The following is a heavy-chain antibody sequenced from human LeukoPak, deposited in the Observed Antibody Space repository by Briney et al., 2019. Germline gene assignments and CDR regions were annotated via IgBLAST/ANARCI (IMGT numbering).Heavy chain of an antibody. CDR2: IYYSGST. Sequence: SETLSLTCTVSGGSISSSSYYWGWIRQPPGKGLEWIGSIYYSGSTYYNPSLKSRVTISVDTSKNQFSLKLSSVTAADTAVYYCARNTNPLELRTLGAFDIWGQGTKVTVSS. CDR1: GGSISSSSYY. V-gene: IGHV4-39*07. CDR3: ARNTNPLELRTLGAFDI. D-gene: IGHD1-26*01. J-gene: IGHJ3*02.